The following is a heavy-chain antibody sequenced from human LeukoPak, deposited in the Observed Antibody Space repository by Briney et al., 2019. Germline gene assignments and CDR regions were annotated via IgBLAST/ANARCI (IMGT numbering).Heavy chain of an antibody. V-gene: IGHV3-48*03. CDR3: AELGITMIGGV. J-gene: IGHJ6*04. CDR1: GFTFSSYE. Sequence: GGSRRLSCAASGFTFSSYEMNWVRQAPGKGLEWVSYISSSGSTIYYADTVKGRFTISRDNAKNSLYLQMNSLRAEDTAVYYCAELGITMIGGVWGKGTTVTVSS. CDR2: ISSSGSTI. D-gene: IGHD3-10*02.